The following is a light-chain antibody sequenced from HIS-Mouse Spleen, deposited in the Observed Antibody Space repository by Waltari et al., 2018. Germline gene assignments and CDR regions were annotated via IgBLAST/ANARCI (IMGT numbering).Light chain of an antibody. CDR1: NIGSKS. CDR3: QVWDSSSDHWV. V-gene: IGLV3-21*02. CDR2: GDS. Sequence: SYVLTQPPSVSVAPGQTARITCGGNNIGSKSVHWYQQKPGQAPGRVVYGDSARPSGIPERFSGSNSGNTATLTISRVEAGDEADYYCQVWDSSSDHWVFGGGTKLTVL. J-gene: IGLJ3*02.